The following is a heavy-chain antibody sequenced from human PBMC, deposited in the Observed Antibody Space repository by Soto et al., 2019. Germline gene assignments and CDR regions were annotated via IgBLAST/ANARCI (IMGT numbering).Heavy chain of an antibody. Sequence: EVQLVESGGGLVQPGGSLRLSCAASGFTFSSYDMHWVRQATGKGLEWVSAIGTAGDTYYPGSVKGRFTISRENAKISLYLQMNRLRAGDTAVYYCARATNPTWYFDLCGRGTLVPVSS. D-gene: IGHD1-26*01. CDR2: IGTAGDT. J-gene: IGHJ2*01. V-gene: IGHV3-13*01. CDR3: ARATNPTWYFDL. CDR1: GFTFSSYD.